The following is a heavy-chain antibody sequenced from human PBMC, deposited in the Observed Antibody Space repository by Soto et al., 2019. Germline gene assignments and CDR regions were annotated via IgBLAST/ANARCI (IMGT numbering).Heavy chain of an antibody. J-gene: IGHJ3*02. CDR1: GGTFSSYT. CDR3: AREQTYGVRHRGAFDI. V-gene: IGHV1-69*08. CDR2: IIPILGIA. D-gene: IGHD4-17*01. Sequence: QVQLVQSGAEVKKPGSSVKVSCKASGGTFSSYTISWVRQAPGQGLEWMGRIIPILGIANYAQKFQGRVTITADKSTSTAYMELSSLRSEDTAVYYCAREQTYGVRHRGAFDIWGQGTMVTVSS.